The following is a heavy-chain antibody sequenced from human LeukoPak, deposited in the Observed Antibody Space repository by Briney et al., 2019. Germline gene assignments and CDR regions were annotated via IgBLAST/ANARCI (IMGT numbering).Heavy chain of an antibody. D-gene: IGHD3-10*01. V-gene: IGHV3-21*01. J-gene: IGHJ4*02. CDR3: ARADMVRGVI. CDR1: GFTFSSYS. CDR2: ISSSSSYI. Sequence: PGGSLRLSCAASGFTFSSYSMNWVRQAPGKGLEWVSSISSSSSYIYYADSVKGRFSISRDNAKNSLYLQMNSLRAEDTAVYYCARADMVRGVIWGQGTLVTVSS.